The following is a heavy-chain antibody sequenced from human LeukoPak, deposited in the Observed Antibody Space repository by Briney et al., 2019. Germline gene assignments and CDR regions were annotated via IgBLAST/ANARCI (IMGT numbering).Heavy chain of an antibody. V-gene: IGHV3-21*01. CDR2: ISSSSSYK. D-gene: IGHD3-9*01. J-gene: IGHJ5*02. CDR1: GFTFSSYS. Sequence: PGGSLRLSCAASGFTFSSYSMNWVRPAPGKGLEWVSSISSSSSYKYYADSVKGRFTISRGNAKNSLFLQMNSLRAEDTAVYYCARGDYDILTGLPFDPWGQGTLVTVSS. CDR3: ARGDYDILTGLPFDP.